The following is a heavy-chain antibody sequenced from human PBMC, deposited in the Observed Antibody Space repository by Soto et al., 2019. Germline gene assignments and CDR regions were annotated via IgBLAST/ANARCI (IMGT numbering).Heavy chain of an antibody. D-gene: IGHD6-19*01. CDR1: GFTFSSYW. V-gene: IGHV3-74*01. J-gene: IGHJ4*02. CDR3: ASGSGWYSPDY. CDR2: INSDGSST. Sequence: EVQLVESGGGLVQPGGSLRLSCAASGFTFSSYWMHWVRQAPGKGLVWISHINSDGSSTSYADSVKGRLTISRDNAKNTMYLPMNNLRAEDTAVYYCASGSGWYSPDYWGQGTLVTVSS.